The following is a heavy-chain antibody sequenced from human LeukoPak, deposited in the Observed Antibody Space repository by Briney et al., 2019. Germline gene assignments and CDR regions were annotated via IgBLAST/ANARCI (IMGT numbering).Heavy chain of an antibody. CDR3: AKAGEMNSYFGGDCYPTYFDY. Sequence: GGSLRLSCAASGFTFSSYGMSWVRQAPGKGLEWVSAISGSGDSTYYADSVKGPFTISRDNSKNTLYLQMNSLRAEDTAVYFCAKAGEMNSYFGGDCYPTYFDYWGQGTLVTVSS. J-gene: IGHJ4*02. CDR2: ISGSGDST. CDR1: GFTFSSYG. D-gene: IGHD2-21*02. V-gene: IGHV3-23*01.